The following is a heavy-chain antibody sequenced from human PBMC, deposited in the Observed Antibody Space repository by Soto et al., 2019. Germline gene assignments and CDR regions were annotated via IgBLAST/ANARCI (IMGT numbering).Heavy chain of an antibody. CDR2: IIPIFGTA. CDR1: GGTFSSYA. V-gene: IGHV1-69*01. Sequence: QVQLVQSGAEVKKPGSSVKVSCKASGGTFSSYAISWVRQAPGQGLEWMGGIIPIFGTANYAQKFQGRVTITADESTSTAYMELSSLRSEDTAVYYCARENGYSYVRTYYYYYGMDVWGQGTTVTVSS. D-gene: IGHD5-18*01. CDR3: ARENGYSYVRTYYYYYGMDV. J-gene: IGHJ6*02.